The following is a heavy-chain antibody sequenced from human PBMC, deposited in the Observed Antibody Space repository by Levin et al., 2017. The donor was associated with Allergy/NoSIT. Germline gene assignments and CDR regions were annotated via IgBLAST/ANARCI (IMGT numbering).Heavy chain of an antibody. J-gene: IGHJ3*01. CDR1: GFMFSTYA. D-gene: IGHD3-16*01. V-gene: IGHV3-23*01. CDR2: ISGSGSGT. CDR3: AKFWGAALRFDAFDA. Sequence: GGSLRLSCAASGFMFSTYALSWVRQAPGKGLEWVSSISGSGSGTEYADSVKGRFTISRDNAKNTFFLQMNSLRAEDTATYYCAKFWGAALRFDAFDAWGQGAMVTVSS.